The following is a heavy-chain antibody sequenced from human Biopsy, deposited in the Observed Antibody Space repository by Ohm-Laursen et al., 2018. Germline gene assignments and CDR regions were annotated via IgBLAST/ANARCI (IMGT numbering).Heavy chain of an antibody. D-gene: IGHD3-10*01. Sequence: GSLRLSCTASGFTFRDYYMIWIRQPPGKGLEWVSYITNSGGTVYYEDSVKGRFTVSRDNAKNSLYLQMDRLRAEDTALYYCARPPWGHAYGYYNGMDVWGQGTTVIVSS. CDR1: GFTFRDYY. CDR3: ARPPWGHAYGYYNGMDV. V-gene: IGHV3-11*01. J-gene: IGHJ6*02. CDR2: ITNSGGTV.